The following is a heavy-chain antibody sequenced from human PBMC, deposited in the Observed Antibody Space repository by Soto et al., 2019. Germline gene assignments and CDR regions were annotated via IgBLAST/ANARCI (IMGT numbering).Heavy chain of an antibody. CDR2: TIDSGGRS. J-gene: IGHJ4*02. CDR3: AKDKMEQWLVGGYYDY. D-gene: IGHD6-19*01. V-gene: IGHV3-23*01. Sequence: EVQLLESGGGLVQPGGSLRLSCAASGFTFSSHAMSWVRQAPGKGLEWVSSTIDSGGRSYHAESVRGRFTISRDNSKNTLYLQMNSLTANDTAIYYCAKDKMEQWLVGGYYDYWGQGALVTVSS. CDR1: GFTFSSHA.